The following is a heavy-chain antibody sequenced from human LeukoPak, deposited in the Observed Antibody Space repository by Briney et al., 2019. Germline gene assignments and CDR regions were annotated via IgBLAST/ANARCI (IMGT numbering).Heavy chain of an antibody. D-gene: IGHD2-2*01. CDR1: GWSFSGYY. CDR2: INHSGST. CDR3: ARSIPAASWGAFDI. V-gene: IGHV4-34*01. J-gene: IGHJ3*02. Sequence: SETLSLTCAVYGWSFSGYYWSWIRQPPGKGLEWIGEINHSGSTNYNPSLKSRVTISVDTSKNKFSLNLRPVTVAATDVYYCARSIPAASWGAFDIWGQGPMVIVS.